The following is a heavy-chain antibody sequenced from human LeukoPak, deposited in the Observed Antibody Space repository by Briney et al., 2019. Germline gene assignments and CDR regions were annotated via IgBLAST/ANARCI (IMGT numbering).Heavy chain of an antibody. CDR3: AKDTGGWYMTFDY. D-gene: IGHD6-19*01. CDR2: ISYDGSNK. V-gene: IGHV3-30*18. J-gene: IGHJ4*02. CDR1: GFTFSSYG. Sequence: GGSLRLSCAASGFTFSSYGMHWVRQAPGKGLEWVAVISYDGSNKYYADSVKGRFAISRDNSKNTLYLQMNSLRAEDTAVYYCAKDTGGWYMTFDYWGQGTLVTVSS.